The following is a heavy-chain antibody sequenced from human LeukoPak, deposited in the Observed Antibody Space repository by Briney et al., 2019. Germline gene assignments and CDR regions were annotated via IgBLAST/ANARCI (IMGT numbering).Heavy chain of an antibody. CDR2: IYSGGST. J-gene: IGHJ3*02. CDR3: ARVTRNDAFDI. Sequence: GGSLRLSCAASGFTVSSNYMSWVRQAPGKGLEWVSVIYSGGSTYYADSVKGRFTISRDNSKNTLYLQMNSLRAEDTAVYYCARVTRNDAFDIWGQGTMVTVSS. CDR1: GFTVSSNY. D-gene: IGHD1-14*01. V-gene: IGHV3-66*01.